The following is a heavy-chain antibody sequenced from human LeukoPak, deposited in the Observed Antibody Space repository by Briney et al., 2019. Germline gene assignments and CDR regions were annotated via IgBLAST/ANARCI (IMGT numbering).Heavy chain of an antibody. Sequence: PGGSLRLSCASSGFTFSSYWMSWVRQAPGKGLEWVANIKQDGSEKYYVDSVKGRFTISRDNAKNSLYLQMNSLRAEDTAVYYCARDNQRYCSGGSCYGGRAFDIWGQGTMVTFSS. V-gene: IGHV3-7*01. J-gene: IGHJ3*02. CDR1: GFTFSSYW. CDR3: ARDNQRYCSGGSCYGGRAFDI. D-gene: IGHD2-15*01. CDR2: IKQDGSEK.